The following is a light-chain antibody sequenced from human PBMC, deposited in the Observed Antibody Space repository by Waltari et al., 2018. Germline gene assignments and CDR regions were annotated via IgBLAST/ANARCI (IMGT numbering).Light chain of an antibody. CDR1: SSDIGSHHL. J-gene: IGLJ2*01. CDR3: CSYAGSSTLDVV. CDR2: EVS. Sequence: QSALTQPASVSGSPGQSITISCPGTSSDIGSHHLVSWYQQHPGKAPKLLIYEVSKRPSGVSNRFSGSKSGNRASLTISGLQAEDEADYYCCSYAGSSTLDVVFGGGTKLTVL. V-gene: IGLV2-23*02.